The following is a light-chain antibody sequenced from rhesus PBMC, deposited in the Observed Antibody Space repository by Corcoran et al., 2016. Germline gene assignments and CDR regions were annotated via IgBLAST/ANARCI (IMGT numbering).Light chain of an antibody. J-gene: IGKJ2*01. CDR1: QNIYSN. Sequence: DIQMTQSPSALSASVGDRGTISCRASQNIYSNLVWYQQKPGKPPNLLIYAASSWQTGIPSRFSVSGSGTDFTLTLSSLQPEDFAPYYCLQYSSSPYSFSQGTKVEIK. CDR3: LQYSSSPYS. CDR2: AAS. V-gene: IGKV1S12*01.